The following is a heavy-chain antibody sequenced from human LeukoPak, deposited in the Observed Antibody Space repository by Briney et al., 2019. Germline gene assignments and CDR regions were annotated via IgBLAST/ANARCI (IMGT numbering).Heavy chain of an antibody. CDR1: GFSLSSSV. CDR3: AKSRSPGFDY. Sequence: GGSLRLSCAASGFSLSSSVMHWVRQGPGKGLEWISASSGRGGSTYYADSVKGRFTISRDNAKNTLYLQMNSLRAEDTAVYYCAKSRSPGFDYWGQGTLVTVSS. CDR2: SSGRGGST. V-gene: IGHV3-23*01. D-gene: IGHD1-14*01. J-gene: IGHJ4*02.